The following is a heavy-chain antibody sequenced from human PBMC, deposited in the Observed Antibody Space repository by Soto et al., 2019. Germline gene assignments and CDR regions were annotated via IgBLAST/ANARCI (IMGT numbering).Heavy chain of an antibody. CDR1: GFTFSSYA. D-gene: IGHD6-19*01. CDR3: AKRGRGAVAFDC. Sequence: EVQLLESGGGLVQPGGSLRLSCVISGFTFSSYAMSWVRQAPGRGLEWVSAISGSGGSTYYADSVKGRFTISRDNSKNTLYLQMNSLRAEDTAIYYCAKRGRGAVAFDCWGQGTLVTVSS. J-gene: IGHJ4*02. V-gene: IGHV3-23*01. CDR2: ISGSGGST.